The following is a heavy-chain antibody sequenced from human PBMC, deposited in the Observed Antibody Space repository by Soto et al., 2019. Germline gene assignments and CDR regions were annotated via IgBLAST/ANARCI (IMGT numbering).Heavy chain of an antibody. CDR3: ARRGRRWLQLTHNWFGP. D-gene: IGHD5-12*01. J-gene: IGHJ5*02. CDR2: IYPGDSDT. Sequence: PGESLKISCKGSGYSFTSYWIGWVRQMPGKGLEWMGIIYPGDSDTRYSPSFQGQVTISADKSISTAYLQWSSLKASDTAMYYCARRGRRWLQLTHNWFGPWGQGTLVTVSS. V-gene: IGHV5-51*01. CDR1: GYSFTSYW.